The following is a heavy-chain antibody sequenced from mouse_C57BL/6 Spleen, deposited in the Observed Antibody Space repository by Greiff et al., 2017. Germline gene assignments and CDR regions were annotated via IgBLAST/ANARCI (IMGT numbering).Heavy chain of an antibody. D-gene: IGHD2-5*01. V-gene: IGHV1-22*01. J-gene: IGHJ1*03. CDR3: ARPYYSNWYFDV. CDR1: GYTFTDYN. Sequence: VQLQQSGPELVKPGASVKMSCKASGYTFTDYNMHWVKQSHGKSLEWIGYINPNNGGTSYNQKFKGKATLTVNKSSSTAYMELRSLTSEDSAVYYCARPYYSNWYFDVWGTGTTVTVSS. CDR2: INPNNGGT.